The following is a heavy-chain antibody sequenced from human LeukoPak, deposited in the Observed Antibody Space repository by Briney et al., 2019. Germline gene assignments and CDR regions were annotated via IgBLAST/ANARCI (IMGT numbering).Heavy chain of an antibody. Sequence: GGSLRLSCAASGFTFSSYWMSWVRQAPGKGLEWISYISGSGRTIYYADSVKGRFTISRDNAKTSLYLQMNSLRAEDTAVYYCATCLYKTLDYWGQGTLVTVSS. D-gene: IGHD3-10*01. V-gene: IGHV3-48*04. CDR1: GFTFSSYW. CDR3: ATCLYKTLDY. CDR2: ISGSGRTI. J-gene: IGHJ4*02.